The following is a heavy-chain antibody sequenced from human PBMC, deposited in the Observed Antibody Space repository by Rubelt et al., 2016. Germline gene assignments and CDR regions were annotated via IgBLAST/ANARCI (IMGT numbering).Heavy chain of an antibody. CDR2: IYHSGST. J-gene: IGHJ3*02. CDR1: GGSISSSSYY. D-gene: IGHD2-21*01. V-gene: IGHV4-39*07. Sequence: QLQLQESGPGLVKPSETLSLTCTVSGGSISSSSYYWGWIRQPPGKGLEWIGSIYHSGSTYYNPSLKSRVTISVDTSKNQFSLTLSSVTAADTAVYYCARGRFVSANEGAFDIWGQGTMVTVSS. CDR3: ARGRFVSANEGAFDI.